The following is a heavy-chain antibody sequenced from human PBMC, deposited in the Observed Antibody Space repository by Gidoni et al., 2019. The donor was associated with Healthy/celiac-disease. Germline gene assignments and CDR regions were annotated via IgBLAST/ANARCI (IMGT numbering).Heavy chain of an antibody. J-gene: IGHJ6*03. CDR2: ISYDGSNK. CDR1: GFTFSSYA. V-gene: IGHV3-30-3*01. CDR3: ARDGGDYGDYGPGGVADTYYYYMDV. D-gene: IGHD4-17*01. Sequence: QVQLVESGGGVVQPGRSLRLSCAASGFTFSSYAMHWVRQAPGKGLEWVAVISYDGSNKYDADSVKGRFTISRDNSKNTLYLQMNSLRAEDTAVYYCARDGGDYGDYGPGGVADTYYYYMDVWGKGTTVTVSS.